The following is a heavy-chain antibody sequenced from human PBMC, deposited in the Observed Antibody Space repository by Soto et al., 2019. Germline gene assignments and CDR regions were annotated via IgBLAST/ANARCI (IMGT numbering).Heavy chain of an antibody. CDR3: AREVSAVGFCHNGVCTKGLEL. Sequence: SLTSAVSRAPIPRGSYYWTLIRQHPGNGLEWIGYVYYRGSTYVVSCSYNPSLKSRLSISLDTSKNEFSLKLSSVTVRDKARYFCAREVSAVGFCHNGVCTKGLELWGQGLPVTVSS. V-gene: IGHV4-31*11. CDR1: RAPIPRGSYY. J-gene: IGHJ5*02. D-gene: IGHD2-8*01. CDR2: VYYRGST.